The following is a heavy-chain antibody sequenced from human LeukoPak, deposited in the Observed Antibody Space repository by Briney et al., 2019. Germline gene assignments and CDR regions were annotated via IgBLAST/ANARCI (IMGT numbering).Heavy chain of an antibody. CDR3: AKGYYDYVWGSYYFDY. Sequence: TGGSLRLSCAASGFTFSSYAMSWVRQAPGKGLEWVSAISGSGGSTYYADSVKGRFTISRDNSKNTLYLQMNSLRAEDTAVYYCAKGYYDYVWGSYYFDYWGQGILVTVSS. D-gene: IGHD3-16*01. J-gene: IGHJ4*02. V-gene: IGHV3-23*01. CDR2: ISGSGGST. CDR1: GFTFSSYA.